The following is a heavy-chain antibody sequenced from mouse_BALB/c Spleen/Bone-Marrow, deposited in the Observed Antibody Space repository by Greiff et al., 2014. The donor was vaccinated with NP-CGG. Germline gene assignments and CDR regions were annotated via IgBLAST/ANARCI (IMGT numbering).Heavy chain of an antibody. CDR3: ARGDPFDY. CDR1: GYTFTSYW. Sequence: QVQLQQSGAELARPGASVKLSCKASGYTFTSYWMQWVKKRPGQGLEWIGAIYPGDGDTRYTQKFKGKATLTADKSSSTAYMQLSSLASEDAAVYDFARGDPFDYWGQGTTLTVSS. CDR2: IYPGDGDT. J-gene: IGHJ2*01. V-gene: IGHV1-87*01.